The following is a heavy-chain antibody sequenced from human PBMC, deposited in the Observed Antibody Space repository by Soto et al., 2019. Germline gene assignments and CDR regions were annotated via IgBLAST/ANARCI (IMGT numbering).Heavy chain of an antibody. J-gene: IGHJ5*02. V-gene: IGHV4-4*07. Sequence: QVQLQESGPGLVKPSETLSLTCTVSGDSISSYYWSWIRQPAGKGLEWIGRIYTSGSTNYNPSLKSRVTMSVDTSKNQFSLKLRSVTAADTAVYYCARSLGTTGSFNWFDPWGQGTLVTVSS. CDR1: GDSISSYY. D-gene: IGHD1-7*01. CDR2: IYTSGST. CDR3: ARSLGTTGSFNWFDP.